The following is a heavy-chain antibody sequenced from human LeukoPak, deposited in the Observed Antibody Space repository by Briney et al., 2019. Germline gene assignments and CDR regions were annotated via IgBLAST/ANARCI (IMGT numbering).Heavy chain of an antibody. D-gene: IGHD1-26*01. Sequence: GGSLRLSCAASGFTFSGSAIHWVRQSSGKGLEWVGQIDKKDKGYATATAYAASVKGRFTISRDDSINTAYLQMKSLKTEDTALYYCTIDSGTYNWFDPWGQGTLVTVSS. J-gene: IGHJ5*02. V-gene: IGHV3-73*01. CDR3: TIDSGTYNWFDP. CDR2: IDKKDKGYATAT. CDR1: GFTFSGSA.